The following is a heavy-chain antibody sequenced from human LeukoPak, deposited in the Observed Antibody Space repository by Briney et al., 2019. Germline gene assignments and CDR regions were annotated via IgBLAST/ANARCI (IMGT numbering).Heavy chain of an antibody. CDR1: GFTFSSYW. CDR3: ARLDYYMDV. CDR2: IYSGGST. J-gene: IGHJ6*03. V-gene: IGHV3-66*04. Sequence: GGSLRLSCAACGFTFSSYWMSWVRQAPGKGLEWVSVIYSGGSTYYADSVKGRFTISRDNSKNTLYLQMNSLRAEDTAVYYCARLDYYMDVWGKGTTVTISS.